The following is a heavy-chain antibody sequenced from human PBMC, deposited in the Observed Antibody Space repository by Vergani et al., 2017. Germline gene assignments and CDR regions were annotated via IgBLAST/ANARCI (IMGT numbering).Heavy chain of an antibody. D-gene: IGHD2-2*02. CDR3: ATIGYRRWGYYFDY. V-gene: IGHV4-59*12. J-gene: IGHJ4*02. Sequence: QVQLQESGPGLVKPSETLSLTCSVPGDSMNTYYWTWIRQPPGKGLEWIGYIYDSGDTKYSPSLKSRVTVSVDESRNLFSLWLNSVTAADTAVYYCATIGYRRWGYYFDYWGQGILVTVSS. CDR2: IYDSGDT. CDR1: GDSMNTYY.